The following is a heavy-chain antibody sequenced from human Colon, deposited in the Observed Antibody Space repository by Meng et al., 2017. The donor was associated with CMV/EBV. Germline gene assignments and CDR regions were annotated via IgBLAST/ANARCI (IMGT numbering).Heavy chain of an antibody. CDR3: ARASNSSFDP. CDR1: GFTFSSYA. J-gene: IGHJ5*02. V-gene: IGHV3-30*04. D-gene: IGHD4-11*01. Sequence: GGSLRLSCGVSGFTFSSYAMHWVRQAPGKGLEWVAVISGDGNNKYYADSVRGRFTISRDNSQNTVNLHMNSLRGDDTAFYYCARASNSSFDPWGQGTLVTVSS. CDR2: ISGDGNNK.